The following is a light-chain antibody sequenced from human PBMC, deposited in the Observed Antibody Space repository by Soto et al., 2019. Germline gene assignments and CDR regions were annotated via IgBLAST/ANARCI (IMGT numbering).Light chain of an antibody. CDR3: QQYGGVPYT. CDR1: ERISRDY. J-gene: IGKJ2*01. CDR2: GAS. V-gene: IGKV3-20*01. Sequence: EIVLTQSPGTLSLSPGQSATLSCRARERISRDYLAWYQQRLGQAPRLLIYGASSGATGIPDRFSGSGSGTDFTLTISRLEPEDFAIYYCQQYGGVPYTFGQGTKLEIK.